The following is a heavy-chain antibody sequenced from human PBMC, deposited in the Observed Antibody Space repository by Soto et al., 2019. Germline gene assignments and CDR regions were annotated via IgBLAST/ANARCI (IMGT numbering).Heavy chain of an antibody. J-gene: IGHJ6*02. V-gene: IGHV1-69*12. CDR2: IIPIFGTA. CDR3: ARVKEWDYRSSWYAQGYGMDV. Sequence: QVQLVQSGAEVKKPGSSVKVSCKASGGAFSSYAISWVRQAPGQGLEWMGGIIPIFGTANYAQKFQGRVTITADESTSTAYMELSSLRSEDTAVYYCARVKEWDYRSSWYAQGYGMDVWGQGTTVTVSS. D-gene: IGHD6-13*01. CDR1: GGAFSSYA.